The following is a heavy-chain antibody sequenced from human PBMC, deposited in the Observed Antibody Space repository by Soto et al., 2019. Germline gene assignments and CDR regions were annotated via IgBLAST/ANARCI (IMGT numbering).Heavy chain of an antibody. V-gene: IGHV3-11*01. CDR3: ARDLGYDDSSGYFDI. J-gene: IGHJ4*02. D-gene: IGHD3-22*01. CDR2: ISSSSSII. Sequence: GSLRLSCTVSGFTFSDYYMSWIRQAPGKGLDWISYISSSSSIIYYAESVKGRFTIFSDNAKNTLYLQMNSLRAEDNAVYYWARDLGYDDSSGYFDIWGQGTLVTVSS. CDR1: GFTFSDYY.